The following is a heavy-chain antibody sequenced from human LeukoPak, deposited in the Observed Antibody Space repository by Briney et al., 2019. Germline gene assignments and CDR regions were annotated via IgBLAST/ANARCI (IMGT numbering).Heavy chain of an antibody. CDR2: IYYSGST. CDR1: GGSISSYY. D-gene: IGHD5-18*01. Sequence: SETLSLTXTVSGGSISSYYWSWIRQPPGKGLERIRYIYYSGSTNYNPSLKSRVTISVDTSKNQFSLKLSSVTAADTAVYYCARFSGYSYGRKSVFDYWGQGTLVTVSS. V-gene: IGHV4-59*01. CDR3: ARFSGYSYGRKSVFDY. J-gene: IGHJ4*02.